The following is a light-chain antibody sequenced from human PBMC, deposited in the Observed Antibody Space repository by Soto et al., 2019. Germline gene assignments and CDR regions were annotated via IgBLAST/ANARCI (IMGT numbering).Light chain of an antibody. V-gene: IGKV3-11*01. J-gene: IGKJ4*01. CDR1: QSVSRY. CDR2: DAS. CDR3: QQRSNWPLT. Sequence: EIVLTQSPATLSLSPGERATLSCRASQSVSRYLAWYQQKPGQAPRLLIYDASNRATGIPARFSGSGSGTDFTLAISSLEPEDFAVYYCQQRSNWPLTLGGGTKVEIK.